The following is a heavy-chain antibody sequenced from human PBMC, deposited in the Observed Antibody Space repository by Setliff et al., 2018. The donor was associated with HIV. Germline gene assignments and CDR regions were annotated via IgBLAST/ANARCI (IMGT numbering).Heavy chain of an antibody. CDR3: ARGYYDILTGYYYFDY. J-gene: IGHJ4*02. D-gene: IGHD3-9*01. CDR2: INHSGST. CDR1: GGSFSGYY. V-gene: IGHV4-34*01. Sequence: SLTCVVYGGSFSGYYWTWIRQPPGKGLEWIGEINHSGSTKYNPSLKSRVTISVDTSKNQFSLKLSSVTAADTAVYYCARGYYDILTGYYYFDYWGQGTLVTVSS.